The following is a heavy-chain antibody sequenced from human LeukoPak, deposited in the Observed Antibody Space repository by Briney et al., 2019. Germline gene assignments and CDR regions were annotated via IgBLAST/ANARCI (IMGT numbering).Heavy chain of an antibody. Sequence: PGGSLRLSCAASGFTLSSYAMSWVRQAPGKGLEWVSAISGSGGSTYYADSVKGRFTISRDNSKNTLYLQMNSLRAEDTAVYYCAKGHSGYEKFDYWGQGTLVTVSS. CDR3: AKGHSGYEKFDY. CDR1: GFTLSSYA. J-gene: IGHJ4*02. V-gene: IGHV3-23*01. D-gene: IGHD5-12*01. CDR2: ISGSGGST.